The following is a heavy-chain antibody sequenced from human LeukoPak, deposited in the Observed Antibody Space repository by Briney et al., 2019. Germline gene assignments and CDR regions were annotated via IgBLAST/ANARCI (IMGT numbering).Heavy chain of an antibody. J-gene: IGHJ4*02. Sequence: TGGSLRLSCAASGFTFSSYAMHWVRQAPGKGLEWVAVISYDGSNKYYADSVKGRFTISRDNSKNTLYLQMNSLRAEDTAVYYCARPAIQLELRGSGFDYWGQGTLVTVSS. V-gene: IGHV3-30-3*01. CDR3: ARPAIQLELRGSGFDY. CDR2: ISYDGSNK. D-gene: IGHD1-7*01. CDR1: GFTFSSYA.